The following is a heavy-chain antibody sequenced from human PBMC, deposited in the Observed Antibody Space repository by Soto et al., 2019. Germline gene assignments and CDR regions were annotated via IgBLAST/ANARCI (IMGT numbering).Heavy chain of an antibody. D-gene: IGHD6-19*01. Sequence: ASVKVSCKASGYTFTGYYMHWVRQAPGQGLEWMGWINPNSGGTNYAQKFQGWVTMTRDTSISTAYMELSRLRSDDTAVYYCARGPLERGGWYGSYYYYYMDVWGKGTTVTVSS. CDR3: ARGPLERGGWYGSYYYYYMDV. CDR2: INPNSGGT. CDR1: GYTFTGYY. J-gene: IGHJ6*03. V-gene: IGHV1-2*04.